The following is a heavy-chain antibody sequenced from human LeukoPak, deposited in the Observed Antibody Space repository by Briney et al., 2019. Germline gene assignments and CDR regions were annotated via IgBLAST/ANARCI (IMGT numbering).Heavy chain of an antibody. CDR3: ARGFSSWYLSPYYLEY. D-gene: IGHD6-13*01. J-gene: IGHJ4*02. CDR2: INPNSGGT. V-gene: IGHV1-2*02. CDR1: GYTFTGYY. Sequence: ASVKVSCKASGYTFTGYYMHWVRQLPGQALEWMGWINPNSGGTNYAQKFQGRVTMTRDTSITTAYMELSRLRSDDTAVYYCARGFSSWYLSPYYLEYCGQGTPVTVSS.